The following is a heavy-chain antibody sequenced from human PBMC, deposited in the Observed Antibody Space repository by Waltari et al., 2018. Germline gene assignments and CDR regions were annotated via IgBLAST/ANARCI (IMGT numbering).Heavy chain of an antibody. V-gene: IGHV4-39*01. CDR1: GGSISRSSYY. CDR3: VRHWKRNGYRFDP. Sequence: QLQLQESGPTLVKPSETLSLTCTVSGGSISRSSYYWGWIRQSPGKGLEWIGSIYYSATTYYNPTLASRVTISGDTSKNQFSLKLSSVTAADMAVYYCVRHWKRNGYRFDPWGQGTLVTVSS. D-gene: IGHD5-12*01. J-gene: IGHJ5*02. CDR2: IYYSATT.